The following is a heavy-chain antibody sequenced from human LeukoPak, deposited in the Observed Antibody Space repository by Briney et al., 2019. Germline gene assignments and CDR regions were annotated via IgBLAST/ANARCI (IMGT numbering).Heavy chain of an antibody. V-gene: IGHV3-23*01. Sequence: GGSLRLSCRASGFSFRTSSISWVRQAPGKGLEWVSAISGNGHAYYADSVKGRFTISRDNSKNTLYLQMNSLRAEDTAVYYCAKRGAEVGTTVAPGDYWGQGTLLTVSS. CDR2: ISGNGHA. D-gene: IGHD1-26*01. CDR1: GFSFRTSS. J-gene: IGHJ4*02. CDR3: AKRGAEVGTTVAPGDY.